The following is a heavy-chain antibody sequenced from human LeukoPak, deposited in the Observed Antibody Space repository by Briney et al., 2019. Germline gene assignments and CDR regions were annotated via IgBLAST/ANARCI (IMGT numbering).Heavy chain of an antibody. D-gene: IGHD3-22*01. Sequence: GGSLRLSCAASGFTFSSYGMHWVRQAPGKGLEWVAGTSYNGNIKYYADYVKGRFSISRDNSKNTLYLQMDSLRAEDTAVYYCAKDAERDSSGYYYYYGMDVWGQGTTVTVSS. CDR2: TSYNGNIK. V-gene: IGHV3-30*18. CDR3: AKDAERDSSGYYYYYGMDV. CDR1: GFTFSSYG. J-gene: IGHJ6*02.